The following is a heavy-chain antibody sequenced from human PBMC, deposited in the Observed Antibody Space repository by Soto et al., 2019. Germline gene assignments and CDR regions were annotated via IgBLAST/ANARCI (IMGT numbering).Heavy chain of an antibody. D-gene: IGHD6-13*01. CDR3: GSFSVAAAIDY. CDR2: INHSGST. J-gene: IGHJ4*02. CDR1: GGSFSGYY. Sequence: SETLSLTCAVYGGSFSGYYWSWIRQPPGKGLEWIGEINHSGSTNHNPSLKSRVTISVDTSKNQFSLKLSSVTAADTAVYYCGSFSVAAAIDYWGQGTLVTVSS. V-gene: IGHV4-34*01.